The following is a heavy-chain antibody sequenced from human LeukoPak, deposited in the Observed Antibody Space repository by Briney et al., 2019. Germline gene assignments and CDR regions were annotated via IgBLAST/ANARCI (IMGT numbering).Heavy chain of an antibody. D-gene: IGHD3-9*01. CDR2: INPSGGST. Sequence: GASVKVSCKASGYTFTSYYMHWVRQAPGQGLEWMGIINPSGGSTSYAQKFQGRVTMTEDTSTDTAYMELSSLRSEDTAVYYCATDGPGDYDILTGYYSFDYWGQGTLVTVSS. CDR1: GYTFTSYY. V-gene: IGHV1-46*01. J-gene: IGHJ4*02. CDR3: ATDGPGDYDILTGYYSFDY.